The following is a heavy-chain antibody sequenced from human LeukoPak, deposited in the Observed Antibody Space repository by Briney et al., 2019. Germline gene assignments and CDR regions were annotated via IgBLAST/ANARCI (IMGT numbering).Heavy chain of an antibody. D-gene: IGHD3-16*02. J-gene: IGHJ4*02. CDR3: ARDGEPRKPFGGVIVADY. CDR2: IKQDGSDK. Sequence: GGSLRLFCSASGFTLRNQWVSGVRQAPGEGREWVANIKQDGSDKHYVDSVKGRFTISRDNAKNSLYLEMNSLRAEDTAVYYCARDGEPRKPFGGVIVADYWGQGTLVTVSS. V-gene: IGHV3-7*01. CDR1: GFTLRNQW.